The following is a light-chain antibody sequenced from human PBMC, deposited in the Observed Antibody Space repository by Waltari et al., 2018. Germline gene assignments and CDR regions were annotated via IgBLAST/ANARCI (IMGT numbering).Light chain of an antibody. V-gene: IGLV2-14*01. CDR1: RSDVGGYNY. J-gene: IGLJ3*02. Sequence: QSALTQPASVSGSPGQSITIPCPGTRSDVGGYNYVSWYQQHPGKAPKLMIYEVSNRPSGVSNRFSGSKSGNTASLTISGLQAEDEADYYCSSYTSSSTWVFGGGTKLTVL. CDR3: SSYTSSSTWV. CDR2: EVS.